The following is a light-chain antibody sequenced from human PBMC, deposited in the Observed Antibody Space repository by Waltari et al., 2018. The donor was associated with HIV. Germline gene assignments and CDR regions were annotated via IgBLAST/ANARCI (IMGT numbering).Light chain of an antibody. V-gene: IGKV3-15*01. CDR2: AAS. CDR1: HSVSSK. J-gene: IGKJ4*01. CDR3: QQYNNWPLT. Sequence: EIVMTQSPATLSASPGERVTFSCRASHSVSSKLAWYQQNPCQAPRLLIYAASTRATGIPARFSGGGSGTEFTLTISSLQSEDFAVYFCQQYNNWPLTFGGGTRVEI.